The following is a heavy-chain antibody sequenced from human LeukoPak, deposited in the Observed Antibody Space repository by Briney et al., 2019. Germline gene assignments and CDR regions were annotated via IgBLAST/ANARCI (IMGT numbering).Heavy chain of an antibody. CDR1: GYSFTNYW. J-gene: IGHJ5*02. CDR2: IYPGDSDT. D-gene: IGHD3-10*01. CDR3: ERRMVRGVIISWFDP. V-gene: IGHV5-51*01. Sequence: GESLKISCKGSGYSFTNYWIGWVRQMPGKGLEWMGIIYPGDSDTRYSPSFQGQVTISADKSITTAYLQWSSLKASDTAMYYCERRMVRGVIISWFDPWGQGTLVTVSS.